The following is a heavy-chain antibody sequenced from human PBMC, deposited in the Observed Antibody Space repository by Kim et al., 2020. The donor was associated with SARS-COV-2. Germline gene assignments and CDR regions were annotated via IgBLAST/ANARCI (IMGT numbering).Heavy chain of an antibody. CDR1: GFTFSSYS. CDR2: ISSSSSTI. V-gene: IGHV3-48*02. J-gene: IGHJ4*02. D-gene: IGHD5-12*01. Sequence: GGSLRLSCAASGFTFSSYSMNWVRQAPGKGLEWVSYISSSSSTIYYADSVKGRFTISRDNAKNSLYLQMNSLRDEDTAVYYCAREDRWWLPGTRPVSEGYFDYWGQGTLVTVSS. CDR3: AREDRWWLPGTRPVSEGYFDY.